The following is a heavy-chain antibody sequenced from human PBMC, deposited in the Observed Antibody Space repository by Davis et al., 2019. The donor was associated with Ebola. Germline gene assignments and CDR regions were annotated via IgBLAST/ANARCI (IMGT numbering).Heavy chain of an antibody. CDR3: ARGETVTTGVYYYGMDV. CDR2: INHSGST. D-gene: IGHD4-23*01. Sequence: ESLKISCAVYGGSFSGYYWSWIRQPPGKGLEWIGEINHSGSTNYNPSLKSRVTISVDTSKNQLSLKLSSVTAADTAVYYCARGETVTTGVYYYGMDVWGQGTTVTVSS. J-gene: IGHJ6*02. CDR1: GGSFSGYY. V-gene: IGHV4-34*01.